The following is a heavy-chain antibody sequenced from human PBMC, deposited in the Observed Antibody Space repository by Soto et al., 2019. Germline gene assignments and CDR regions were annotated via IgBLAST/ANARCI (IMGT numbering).Heavy chain of an antibody. CDR3: ANYNFRSSGIRPGTSDF. D-gene: IGHD1-1*01. CDR1: GFTFSSYA. V-gene: IGHV3-23*01. J-gene: IGHJ4*02. Sequence: PGGCRRLSCGASGFTFSSYAMSWDSQDPGRGLEWVSCINNGGGTYYADSVRGRFKISRDNSRNTLFLQMDSLRAEDTAIYFFANYNFRSSGIRPGTSDFWVQVTPVTVS. CDR2: INNGGGT.